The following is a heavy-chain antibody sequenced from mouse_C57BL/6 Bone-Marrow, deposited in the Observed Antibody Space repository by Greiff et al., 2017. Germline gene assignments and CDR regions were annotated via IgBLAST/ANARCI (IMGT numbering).Heavy chain of an antibody. CDR1: GYTFTSYW. Sequence: QVQLQQPGAELVKPGASVKMSCKASGYTFTSYWITWVKQRPGQGLEWIGDIYPGSGSTNYNEKFKSKATLTVDTSSSTAYMQLSSLTSADSAVYYCARWSTTGWYFDVWGTGTTVTVSS. CDR3: ARWSTTGWYFDV. J-gene: IGHJ1*03. D-gene: IGHD2-14*01. V-gene: IGHV1-55*01. CDR2: IYPGSGST.